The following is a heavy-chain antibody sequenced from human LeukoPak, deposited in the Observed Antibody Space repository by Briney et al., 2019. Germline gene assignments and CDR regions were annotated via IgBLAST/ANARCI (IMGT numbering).Heavy chain of an antibody. Sequence: QPWGSLRLSCAASGFTFNTHGMHWVRQAPGKGLEWVAAIWFDGSVKHYSDAVKGRFTISRDNSLDTLYLQMNSLRVEDTAMYYCAKDTAIQFLEPAFWGQGTLVTVSS. CDR2: IWFDGSVK. V-gene: IGHV3-33*06. J-gene: IGHJ4*02. CDR1: GFTFNTHG. CDR3: AKDTAIQFLEPAF. D-gene: IGHD3-3*01.